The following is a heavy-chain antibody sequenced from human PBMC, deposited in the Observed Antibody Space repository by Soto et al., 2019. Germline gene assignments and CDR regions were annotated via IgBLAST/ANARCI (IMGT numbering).Heavy chain of an antibody. Sequence: GGSLRLSCAASGFTFRSYAMSWVRQAPGKGLEWVSAISGSGGSTYYADSVKGRFTISRDNSKNTLYLQMNSLRAEDTAVYYCAKNPLRFLEWLLHFDYWGQGTLVTVSS. CDR3: AKNPLRFLEWLLHFDY. D-gene: IGHD3-3*01. CDR1: GFTFRSYA. J-gene: IGHJ4*02. V-gene: IGHV3-23*01. CDR2: ISGSGGST.